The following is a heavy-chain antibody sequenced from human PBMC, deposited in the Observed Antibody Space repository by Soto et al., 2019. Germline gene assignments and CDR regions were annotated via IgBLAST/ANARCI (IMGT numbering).Heavy chain of an antibody. J-gene: IGHJ4*02. CDR2: ISDSGGDT. D-gene: IGHD1-26*01. V-gene: IGHV3-23*01. Sequence: GGSLRLSCAASGFTFTSYAMSWVRQAPGKGLEWVSAISDSGGDTYYADSVQGRFAISRDNSKNTLYLQMNSLRAEDTAVYYCAKPTIVEPTTGSFDYWGQGTLVTVSS. CDR3: AKPTIVEPTTGSFDY. CDR1: GFTFTSYA.